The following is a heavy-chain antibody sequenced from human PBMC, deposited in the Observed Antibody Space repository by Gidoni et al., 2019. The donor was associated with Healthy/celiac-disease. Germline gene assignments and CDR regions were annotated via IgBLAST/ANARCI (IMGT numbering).Heavy chain of an antibody. V-gene: IGHV3-21*01. CDR3: ARDFSKDTVTPNWFDP. CDR1: GFTFSSYS. CDR2: ISSSSSYI. D-gene: IGHD4-17*01. Sequence: EVKLVESGGGLVKPGGSLSLSCAASGFTFSSYSMTWVRQAPGKGPGLVSSISSSSSYIYYADSVKGRFTISRDNAKNSLYLQMNSLRAEDTAVYYCARDFSKDTVTPNWFDPWGQGTLVTVSS. J-gene: IGHJ5*02.